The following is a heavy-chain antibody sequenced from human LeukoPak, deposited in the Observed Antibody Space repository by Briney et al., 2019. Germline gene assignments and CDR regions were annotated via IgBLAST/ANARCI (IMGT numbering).Heavy chain of an antibody. J-gene: IGHJ4*02. CDR2: IWYDGSNK. CDR3: ARDDPPAAGVDY. CDR1: GFTFSSYG. D-gene: IGHD6-13*01. Sequence: GRSLRLSCAASGFTFSSYGMHWVRQAPGKGLKWVAVIWYDGSNKYYADSVKGRFTISRDNSKNTLYLQMNSLRAEDTAVYYCARDDPPAAGVDYWGQGTLVTVSS. V-gene: IGHV3-33*01.